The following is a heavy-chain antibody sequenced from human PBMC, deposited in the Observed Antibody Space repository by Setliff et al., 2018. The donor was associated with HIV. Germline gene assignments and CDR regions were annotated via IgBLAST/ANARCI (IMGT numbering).Heavy chain of an antibody. CDR2: IFYTGST. CDR1: GDSIISDTYY. CDR3: ARQTRNRYDVLTGYSVL. V-gene: IGHV4-39*01. Sequence: SETLSLTCIVSGDSIISDTYYWGWIRQPPGKGPEWIASIFYTGSTFYTSSLKSRVRISMDKPKNQFSLELTSVTTEDTAVFYCARQTRNRYDVLTGYSVLWGQGILVTVSS. J-gene: IGHJ4*02. D-gene: IGHD3-9*01.